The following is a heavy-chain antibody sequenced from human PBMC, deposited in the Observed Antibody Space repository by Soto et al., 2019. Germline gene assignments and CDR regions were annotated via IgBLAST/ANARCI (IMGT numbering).Heavy chain of an antibody. D-gene: IGHD3-3*02. J-gene: IGHJ6*02. V-gene: IGHV4-59*01. CDR2: IYYSGST. Sequence: SETLSLTCTVSGGSISSYYWSWIRQPPGKGLEWIGYIYYSGSTNYNPSLKSRVTISVDTSKNQFSLKLSSVTAADTAVYYCARVIFLQRSYGMDVWGQGTTVTVSS. CDR3: ARVIFLQRSYGMDV. CDR1: GGSISSYY.